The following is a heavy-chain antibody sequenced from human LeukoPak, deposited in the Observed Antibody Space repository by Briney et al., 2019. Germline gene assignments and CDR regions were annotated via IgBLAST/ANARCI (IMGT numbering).Heavy chain of an antibody. J-gene: IGHJ4*02. D-gene: IGHD6-19*01. CDR1: GYTFTGYY. CDR3: ASYPRYSSSPPFDY. CDR2: INPNTGGT. Sequence: GASVKVSCKASGYTFTGYYMHWVRQAPGQGLEWMGWINPNTGGTNYAQKFQGRVTMTRDTTISTAYMELSRLTSDDMAVYYCASYPRYSSSPPFDYWGQGTLVTVSS. V-gene: IGHV1-2*02.